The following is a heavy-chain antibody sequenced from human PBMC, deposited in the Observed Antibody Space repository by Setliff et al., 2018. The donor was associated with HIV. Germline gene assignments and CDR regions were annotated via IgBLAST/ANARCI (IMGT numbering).Heavy chain of an antibody. Sequence: SETLSLTCTVSGGSISSYYWSWIRQPPGKGLEWIGYIYYSGSTDYSPSLKSRVTISADTSKNQVSLKLTSVTAADSAVYYCARKDWTVAALEYWGQGTLVTVSS. CDR2: IYYSGST. D-gene: IGHD1-1*01. CDR3: ARKDWTVAALEY. CDR1: GGSISSYY. V-gene: IGHV4-59*08. J-gene: IGHJ4*02.